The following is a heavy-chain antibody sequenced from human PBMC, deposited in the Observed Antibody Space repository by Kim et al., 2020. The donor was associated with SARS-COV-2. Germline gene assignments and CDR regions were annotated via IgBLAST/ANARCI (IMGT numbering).Heavy chain of an antibody. CDR1: GFTVSSNY. V-gene: IGHV3-53*01. CDR2: IYSGGST. CDR3: AGGDGGYDFDY. Sequence: GGSLRLSCAASGFTVSSNYINWVRQAPGKGLEWVSVIYSGGSTYYADSVEGRFTITRDNSTNTLYLHMNSLRAEDTAVYFCAGGDGGYDFDYWGQGTLVT. J-gene: IGHJ4*02. D-gene: IGHD6-25*01.